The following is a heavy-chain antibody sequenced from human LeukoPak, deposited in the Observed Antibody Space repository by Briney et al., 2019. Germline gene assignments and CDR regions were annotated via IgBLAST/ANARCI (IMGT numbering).Heavy chain of an antibody. CDR3: TGNYYGSGSYADFDY. Sequence: GGSLRLSCAPSVFTFRGSALHWVPQASGKGLECVGRIRSTANGYATAYAASVKGRFTISRDDSKNTAYLQMDSLKTEDTAVYYRTGNYYGSGSYADFDYWGQGTLVSVSS. J-gene: IGHJ4*02. D-gene: IGHD3-10*01. CDR2: IRSTANGYAT. V-gene: IGHV3-73*01. CDR1: VFTFRGSA.